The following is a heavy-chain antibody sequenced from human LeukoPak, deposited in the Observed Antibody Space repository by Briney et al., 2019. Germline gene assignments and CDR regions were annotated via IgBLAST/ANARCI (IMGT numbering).Heavy chain of an antibody. D-gene: IGHD6-19*01. V-gene: IGHV3-30-3*01. CDR2: ISYDGSNK. Sequence: PGGSLRLSCAASGFTFSSYAMHWVRQAPGKGLEWVAVISYDGSNKYYADSVKGRFTISRDNSKNTLYLQMDSLRAEDTAVYYCARDPGVRWLVGFDYWGQGTLVTVSS. CDR1: GFTFSSYA. J-gene: IGHJ4*02. CDR3: ARDPGVRWLVGFDY.